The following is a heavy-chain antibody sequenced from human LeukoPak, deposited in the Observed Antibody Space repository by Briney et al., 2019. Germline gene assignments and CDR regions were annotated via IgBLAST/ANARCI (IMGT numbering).Heavy chain of an antibody. CDR3: ARQVSYYYYYMDV. J-gene: IGHJ6*03. CDR1: GYSFTSYW. CDR2: IYPGDSDT. Sequence: GESLKIPCKGSGYSFTSYWIGWVRQMPGKGLEWMGIIYPGDSDTRYSPSFQGQVTISADKSISTAYLQWSSLKASDTAMYYCARQVSYYYYYMDVWGKGTTVTVSS. V-gene: IGHV5-51*01.